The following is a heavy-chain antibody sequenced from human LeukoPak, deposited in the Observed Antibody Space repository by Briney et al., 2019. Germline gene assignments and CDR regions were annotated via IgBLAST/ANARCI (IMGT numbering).Heavy chain of an antibody. CDR2: INAGNENT. CDR1: GYTFSRYG. Sequence: GGSVKVSCKASGYTFSRYGMHWVRQAPGQRLEWMGWINAGNENTKYSQKFQGRVSITRDTSASTAYMELSSLTSEDTAVYYCARDLYGDYFDYWGQGTLVTVSS. V-gene: IGHV1-3*01. CDR3: ARDLYGDYFDY. J-gene: IGHJ4*02. D-gene: IGHD3-16*01.